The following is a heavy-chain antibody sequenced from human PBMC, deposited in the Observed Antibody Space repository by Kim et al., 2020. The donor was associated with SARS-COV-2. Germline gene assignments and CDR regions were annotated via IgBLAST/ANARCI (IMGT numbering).Heavy chain of an antibody. CDR2: LGWNSDNI. V-gene: IGHV3-9*01. Sequence: GGSLRLSCAVSGLTFDDYAMHWVRQAPGKGLEWVSHLGWNSDNIEYADSVKGRFTISRDNAKNSLYLDMSSLRADDTALYYCAKVAGMSTSFDYWAGEPWPSSP. CDR1: GLTFDDYA. CDR3: AKVAGMSTSFDY. J-gene: IGHJ4*02. D-gene: IGHD2-2*01.